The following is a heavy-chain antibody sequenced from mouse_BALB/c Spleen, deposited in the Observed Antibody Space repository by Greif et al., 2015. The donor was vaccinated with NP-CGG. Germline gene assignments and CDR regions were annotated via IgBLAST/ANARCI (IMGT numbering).Heavy chain of an antibody. CDR1: GYTFTGYW. Sequence: QVQLQQSGAELVKPGASVKLSCKASGYTFTGYWMHWVKQRPGQGLEWIGEIDPSDSYTNYNQKFKGKATLTVDKSSSTAYMQLSSLTSEDSAVYYCASLIYYGSLFAYWGQGTLVTVSA. D-gene: IGHD2-2*01. CDR2: IDPSDSYT. V-gene: IGHV1-69*02. J-gene: IGHJ3*01. CDR3: ASLIYYGSLFAY.